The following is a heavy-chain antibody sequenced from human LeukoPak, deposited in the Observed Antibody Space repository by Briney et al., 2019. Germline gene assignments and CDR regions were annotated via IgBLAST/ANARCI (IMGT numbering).Heavy chain of an antibody. CDR2: INRSGTT. CDR3: ARGRFGNPLQLQPRRPFDM. Sequence: SETLSLTCTVSGDSLYYWSWIRQPPGKGLEWIGEINRSGTTNYNPTLKSRVTISVDTSKSQVSLKLTSVTAADTAVFYCARGRFGNPLQLQPRRPFDMWGQGTVVTISS. J-gene: IGHJ3*02. CDR1: GDSLYY. D-gene: IGHD1-1*01. V-gene: IGHV4-34*01.